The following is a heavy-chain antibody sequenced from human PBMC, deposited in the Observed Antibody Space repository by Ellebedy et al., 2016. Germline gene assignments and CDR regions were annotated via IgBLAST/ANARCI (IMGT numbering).Heavy chain of an antibody. D-gene: IGHD3-22*01. CDR2: IYYSGST. J-gene: IGHJ6*02. V-gene: IGHV4-59*01. CDR3: ARDQPYYYDSSGARPYYYYGMDV. CDR1: GGSISSYY. Sequence: SETLSLTXTVSGGSISSYYWSWIRQPPGKGLEWIGYIYYSGSTNYNPSLKSRVTISVDTSKNQFSLKLSSVTAADTAVYYCARDQPYYYDSSGARPYYYYGMDVWGQGTTVTVSS.